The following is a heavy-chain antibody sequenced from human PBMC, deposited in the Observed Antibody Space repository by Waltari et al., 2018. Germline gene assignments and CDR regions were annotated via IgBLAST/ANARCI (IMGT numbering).Heavy chain of an antibody. J-gene: IGHJ5*02. CDR2: IYYRGST. CDR1: GGSISSSSYY. V-gene: IGHV4-39*01. CDR3: ARHGSEDCSSTSCYFRGWFDP. D-gene: IGHD2-2*01. Sequence: QLQLQESGPGLVKPSETLSLTCTVSGGSISSSSYYWGWNRQPPGKGPEWIGSIYYRGSTCYNPSLKSRVTISVDTSKNQFSLKLSSVTAADTAVYYCARHGSEDCSSTSCYFRGWFDPWGQGTLVTVSS.